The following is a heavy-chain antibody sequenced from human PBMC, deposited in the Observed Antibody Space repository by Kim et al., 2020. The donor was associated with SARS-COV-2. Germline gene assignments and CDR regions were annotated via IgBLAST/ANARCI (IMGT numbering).Heavy chain of an antibody. V-gene: IGHV4-39*01. J-gene: IGHJ4*02. CDR1: GGSISSGTYY. Sequence: SETLSLTCTVSGGSISSGTYYWGWIRQPPGKGLEWIGSIYYSGSTYYNPSLKSRVTISVDTSKNQFSLKLSIVTAADTAVYYCGYSSAWYKGSPFDYWGQGTLVTVSS. D-gene: IGHD6-19*01. CDR2: IYYSGST. CDR3: GYSSAWYKGSPFDY.